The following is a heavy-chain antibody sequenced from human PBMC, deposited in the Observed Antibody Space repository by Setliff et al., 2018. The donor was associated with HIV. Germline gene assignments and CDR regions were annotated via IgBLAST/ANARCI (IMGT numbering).Heavy chain of an antibody. J-gene: IGHJ6*03. Sequence: SETLSLTCTVSGGSISSYYWNWIRQSAGKGLEWIGRIDTSESTNYNSSLKSRVTMSVDTSNHQFSLKLRSVTAADTAVYYCARSGFGYYYYYMDVWGKGTTVTVS. CDR3: ARSGFGYYYYYMDV. CDR2: IDTSEST. V-gene: IGHV4-4*07. D-gene: IGHD3-10*01. CDR1: GGSISSYY.